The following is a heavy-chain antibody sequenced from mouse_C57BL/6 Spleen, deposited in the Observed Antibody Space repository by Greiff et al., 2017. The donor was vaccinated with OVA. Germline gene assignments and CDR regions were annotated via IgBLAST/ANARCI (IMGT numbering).Heavy chain of an antibody. J-gene: IGHJ2*01. D-gene: IGHD1-1*01. Sequence: EVQLQQSGPELVKPGASVKISCKASGYTFTDYYMNWVKQSHGKSLEWIGDINPNNGGTSYNQKFKGKATLTVDKSSSTAYMELRSLTSEDSAVYYCARWDHYDGSSYDWGQGTTLTVSS. CDR3: ARWDHYDGSSYD. CDR1: GYTFTDYY. V-gene: IGHV1-26*01. CDR2: INPNNGGT.